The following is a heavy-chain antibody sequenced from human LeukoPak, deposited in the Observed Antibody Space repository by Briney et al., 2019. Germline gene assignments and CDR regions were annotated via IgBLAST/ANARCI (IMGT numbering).Heavy chain of an antibody. Sequence: SETLSLTCRVSGYSMNSGYYWGWIRQPPGKGLEWIGSISHSGSTYYNPSLKSRVTISVDTSKNQFSLKLSSVTAADTAVYYCARGENPLNIHTAIIDHWGQGTLVTVSS. V-gene: IGHV4-38-2*02. J-gene: IGHJ4*02. D-gene: IGHD2/OR15-2a*01. CDR1: GYSMNSGYY. CDR3: ARGENPLNIHTAIIDH. CDR2: ISHSGST.